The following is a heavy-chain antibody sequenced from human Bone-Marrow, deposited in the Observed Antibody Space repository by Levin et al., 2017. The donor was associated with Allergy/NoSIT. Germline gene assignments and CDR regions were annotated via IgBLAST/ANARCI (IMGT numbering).Heavy chain of an antibody. CDR3: ARATNHYYGRGFDY. V-gene: IGHV2-70*11. Sequence: SGPTLVKPTQTLTLTCTFSGFSLSTSGMCVSWIRQPPGKALEWLARIDWDDDKYYSTSLKTRLIISKDTSKNQVVLTMTNMDPVDKATYYCARATNHYYGRGFDYWGQGTLVTVSS. CDR1: GFSLSTSGMC. CDR2: IDWDDDK. D-gene: IGHD3-10*01. J-gene: IGHJ4*02.